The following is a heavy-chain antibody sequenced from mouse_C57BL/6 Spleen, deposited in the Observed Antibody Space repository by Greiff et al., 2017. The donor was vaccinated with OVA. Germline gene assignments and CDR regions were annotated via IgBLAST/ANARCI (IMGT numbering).Heavy chain of an antibody. CDR2: IYPGDGDT. Sequence: VKLVESGAELVKPGASVKISCKASGYAFSSYWMNWVKQRPGKGLEWIGQIYPGDGDTNYNGKFKGKATLTADKSSSTAYMQLSSLTSEDSAVYFCARSDGPYYAMDYWGQGTSVTVSS. D-gene: IGHD1-2*01. CDR3: ARSDGPYYAMDY. V-gene: IGHV1-80*01. J-gene: IGHJ4*01. CDR1: GYAFSSYW.